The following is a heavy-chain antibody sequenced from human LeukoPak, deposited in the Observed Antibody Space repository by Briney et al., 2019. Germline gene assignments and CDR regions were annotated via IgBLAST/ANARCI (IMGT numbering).Heavy chain of an antibody. V-gene: IGHV3-30*03. CDR1: GFTFSSYG. Sequence: GGSLRLFCAASGFTFSSYGMHWVRQAPGKGLEWVAVISYDGSNKYFADSVKGRFTISRDNSKNTLYLQMNSLRAEDTAVYYCARDDFYGSGSYWLDYWGQGTLVTVSS. CDR2: ISYDGSNK. J-gene: IGHJ4*02. D-gene: IGHD3-10*01. CDR3: ARDDFYGSGSYWLDY.